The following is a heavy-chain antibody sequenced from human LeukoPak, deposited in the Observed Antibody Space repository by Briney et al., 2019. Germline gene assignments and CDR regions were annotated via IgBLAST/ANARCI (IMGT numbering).Heavy chain of an antibody. J-gene: IGHJ4*02. Sequence: GGSLRLSCSASGFTFSYYDMYWVRQAGRRGLEYVSAISSNGGSTYYADSVRGRFTISRDNSKNTLHLQMSSLRAEDTAVYYCARIAAAGHSDYWGQGTLVTVSS. CDR3: ARIAAAGHSDY. CDR2: ISSNGGST. V-gene: IGHV3-64D*06. D-gene: IGHD6-13*01. CDR1: GFTFSYYD.